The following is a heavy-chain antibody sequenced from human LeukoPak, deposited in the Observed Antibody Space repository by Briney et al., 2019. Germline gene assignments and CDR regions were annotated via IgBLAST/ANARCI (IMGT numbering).Heavy chain of an antibody. J-gene: IGHJ4*02. CDR3: AKDPPGGYWRGGSCWGG. CDR2: ISGSGGST. Sequence: GGSLRLSCAASGFTFSSYAMSWVRQAPGKGLEWVSAISGSGGSTYYADSVKGRFTISRDNSKNTLYLQMNSLRAEDTAVYYCAKDPPGGYWRGGSCWGGWGQGTLVTVSS. V-gene: IGHV3-23*01. D-gene: IGHD2-15*01. CDR1: GFTFSSYA.